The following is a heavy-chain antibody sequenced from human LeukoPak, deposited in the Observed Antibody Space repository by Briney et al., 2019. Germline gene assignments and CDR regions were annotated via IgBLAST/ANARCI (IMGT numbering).Heavy chain of an antibody. Sequence: SETLSLTCTVSGGSISSYYWSWIRQPPGKGLEWIGYIYYSGSTNYNPSLKSRVTISVDTSKNQFSLKLSSVTAADTAVYYCARATCSSTSCYPHYWGQGTLVTVPS. CDR1: GGSISSYY. D-gene: IGHD2-2*01. CDR3: ARATCSSTSCYPHY. J-gene: IGHJ4*02. CDR2: IYYSGST. V-gene: IGHV4-59*01.